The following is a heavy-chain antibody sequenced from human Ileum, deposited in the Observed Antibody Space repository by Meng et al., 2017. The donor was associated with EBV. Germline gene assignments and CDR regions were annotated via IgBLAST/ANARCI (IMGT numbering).Heavy chain of an antibody. V-gene: IGHV4-59*01. CDR2: IYSSGDT. CDR3: ARGSSYSSGWYPDL. J-gene: IGHJ5*02. D-gene: IGHD6-19*01. Sequence: QVQLQGSGPGLVQPSDTLSLPCTVSGASIRTYYWSWLRQSPGKGPELIGYIYSSGDTNYNPSLKSRVTISIDTSKNQFSLMLNSVTAADTAVYYCARGSSYSSGWYPDLWGQGTLVTVSS. CDR1: GASIRTYY.